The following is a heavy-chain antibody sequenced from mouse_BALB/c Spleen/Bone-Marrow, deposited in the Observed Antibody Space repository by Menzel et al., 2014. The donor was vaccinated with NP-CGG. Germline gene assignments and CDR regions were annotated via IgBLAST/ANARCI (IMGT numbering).Heavy chain of an antibody. CDR3: SRERTEGAMDS. CDR1: GYSITSGYY. CDR2: INYDGSN. Sequence: VQLQQSGPGLVKPSQSLSLTCSVTGYSITSGYYWNWIRQFPGNRLEWMGYINYDGSNNYNPSLKNRVSITRDTSKNQFFLRLISVTAEDSATYFCSRERTEGAMDSWGQGTSVTVSS. J-gene: IGHJ4*01. V-gene: IGHV3-6*02.